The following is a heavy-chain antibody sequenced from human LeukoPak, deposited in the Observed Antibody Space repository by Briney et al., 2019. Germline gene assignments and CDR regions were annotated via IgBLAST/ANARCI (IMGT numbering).Heavy chain of an antibody. V-gene: IGHV3-23*01. J-gene: IGHJ1*01. D-gene: IGHD6-13*01. CDR2: ISDSGGST. CDR3: AKKGWLAAAGTLEYFQH. Sequence: PGGSLRLSCAASGFTFSSYAMSWVRQAPGKGLEWVSAISDSGGSTYYADSVKGRFTISRDNSKNTLYLQMNSLRAEDTAVYYCAKKGWLAAAGTLEYFQHWGQGTLVTVSS. CDR1: GFTFSSYA.